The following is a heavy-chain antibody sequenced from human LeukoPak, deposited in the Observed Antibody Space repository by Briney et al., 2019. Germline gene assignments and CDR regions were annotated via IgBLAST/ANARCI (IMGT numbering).Heavy chain of an antibody. CDR3: ARSRLRCSGGSCYSSEFQH. J-gene: IGHJ1*01. CDR1: GGSISSYY. D-gene: IGHD2-15*01. V-gene: IGHV4-59*01. CDR2: IYYSGST. Sequence: SETLSLTCTVSGGSISSYYWSWIRQPPGKGLEWIGYIYYSGSTNYNPSLKSRVTISVDTSKNQFSLKLSSVTAADTAVYYCARSRLRCSGGSCYSSEFQHWGQGTLVTVSS.